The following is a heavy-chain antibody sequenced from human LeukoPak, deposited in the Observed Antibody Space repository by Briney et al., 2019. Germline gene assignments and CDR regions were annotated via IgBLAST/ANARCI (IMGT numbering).Heavy chain of an antibody. V-gene: IGHV3-48*03. D-gene: IGHD1-14*01. CDR3: ARDPTGITGL. CDR1: GFTFSSYE. Sequence: GGSLRLSCAASGFTFSSYEMNWVRRAPGKGLEWVSYISSSGSTIYYADSVKGRFTISRDNAKNSLYLQMNSLRAEDTAVYYCARDPTGITGLWGQRTLVTVSS. J-gene: IGHJ4*02. CDR2: ISSSGSTI.